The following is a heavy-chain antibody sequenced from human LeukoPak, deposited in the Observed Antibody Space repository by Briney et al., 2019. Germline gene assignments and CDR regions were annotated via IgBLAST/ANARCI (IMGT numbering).Heavy chain of an antibody. CDR1: GGSISSYY. J-gene: IGHJ4*02. Sequence: SETLSLTCTVSGGSISSYYWSWIRRPAGKGLEWIGRIYTSGSTNYNPSLKSRVTMSVDTSKNQFSLKLSSVTAADTAVYYCARDQGHGEYRHTSLDYWGQGTLVTVSS. V-gene: IGHV4-4*07. CDR3: ARDQGHGEYRHTSLDY. CDR2: IYTSGST. D-gene: IGHD2-2*01.